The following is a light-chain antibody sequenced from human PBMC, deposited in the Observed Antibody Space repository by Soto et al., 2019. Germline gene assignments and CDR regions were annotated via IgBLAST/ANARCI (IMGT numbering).Light chain of an antibody. CDR3: QQRNIWPPVT. V-gene: IGKV3-11*01. CDR1: PSVTNY. J-gene: IGKJ5*01. Sequence: EIVLTQSPATLSLSPXEXXXLSCRASPSVTNYLAWYQQKPGQPPRLLIYGAFNRAAGIPARFSGSGSGTDFTLTISRLEPEDSAVYYCQQRNIWPPVTFGQGTRLEIK. CDR2: GAF.